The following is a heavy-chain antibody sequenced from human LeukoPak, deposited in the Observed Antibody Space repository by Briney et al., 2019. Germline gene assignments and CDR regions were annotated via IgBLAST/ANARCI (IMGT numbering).Heavy chain of an antibody. V-gene: IGHV4-34*01. D-gene: IGHD6-13*01. CDR2: INQSGST. J-gene: IGHJ4*02. CDR1: GGSLSGFY. Sequence: SETLSLTCAVYGGSLSGFYWSWIRQSPGKGLEWIGEINQSGSTNYNPSLKSRVTISVDTSKNQFSLKLSSVTAADTAVYYCARERGSSWSLDYWGQGTLVTVSS. CDR3: ARERGSSWSLDY.